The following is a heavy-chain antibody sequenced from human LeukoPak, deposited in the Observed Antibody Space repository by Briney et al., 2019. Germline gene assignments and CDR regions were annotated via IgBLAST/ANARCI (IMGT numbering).Heavy chain of an antibody. J-gene: IGHJ4*02. V-gene: IGHV3-11*03. CDR2: ISGSSTYT. Sequence: KPGGSLRLSCAASGFTFSDYYMSWIRQAPGKGLEWVSYISGSSTYTNYADSVKGLFTISRDNAKKSLYLQMNSLRAEDTAVYYCATPGLLGYCSSAICAPPGYWGQGTLVTVSS. CDR1: GFTFSDYY. CDR3: ATPGLLGYCSSAICAPPGY. D-gene: IGHD2-2*01.